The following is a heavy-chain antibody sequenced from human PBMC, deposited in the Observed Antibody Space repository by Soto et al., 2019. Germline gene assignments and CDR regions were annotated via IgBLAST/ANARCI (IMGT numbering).Heavy chain of an antibody. CDR2: IYWSGDE. CDR1: GFSLSTSGVG. J-gene: IGHJ3*02. V-gene: IGHV2-5*01. D-gene: IGHD6-6*01. Sequence: QGTLKESGPTLVKPTQTLTLTCSFSGFSLSTSGVGVGWIRQSPGKALEWLALIYWSGDEHYRPSLKSRLSIIKDTSKNHVVLSMTDMDPVDTATYYCARGLATLPVFAFDIWGQVTMVTVSS. CDR3: ARGLATLPVFAFDI.